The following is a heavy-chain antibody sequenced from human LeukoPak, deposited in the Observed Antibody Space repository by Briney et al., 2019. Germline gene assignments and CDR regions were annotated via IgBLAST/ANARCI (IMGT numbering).Heavy chain of an antibody. Sequence: HPGGSLRLSCAASGFTFSSYAMSWVRQAPGKGLEWVSAISGSGGSTYYADSVKGRFTISRDNSKNTLYLQMNSLRAEDTAVYYCAKEGVVVVAATESHFQHWGQGTLVTVSS. D-gene: IGHD2-15*01. CDR2: ISGSGGST. CDR3: AKEGVVVVAATESHFQH. J-gene: IGHJ1*01. CDR1: GFTFSSYA. V-gene: IGHV3-23*01.